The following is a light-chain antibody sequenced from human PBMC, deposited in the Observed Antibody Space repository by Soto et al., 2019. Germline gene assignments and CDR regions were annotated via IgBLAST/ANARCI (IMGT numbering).Light chain of an antibody. CDR1: QSVSSN. J-gene: IGKJ1*01. V-gene: IGKV3-15*01. CDR3: HQEGT. Sequence: EIVMTQSPATLSVSPGERATLSCRASQSVSSNLAWYQQKPGQAPRLLIYGASTRATGIPARFSGSGSGTEFTLTISSLQSEDFAVYYCHQEGTFGQGTKVEIK. CDR2: GAS.